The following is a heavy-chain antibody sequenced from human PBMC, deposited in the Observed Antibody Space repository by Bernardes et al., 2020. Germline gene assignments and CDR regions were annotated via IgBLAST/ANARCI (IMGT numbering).Heavy chain of an antibody. CDR1: GYTFTSYG. CDR3: ARMSVVGAFWYYYYGMGV. CDR2: ISAYNGNT. D-gene: IGHD1-26*01. J-gene: IGHJ6*04. Sequence: ASVKVSCKASGYTFTSYGISWVRQAPGQGLEWMGWISAYNGNTNYAQKLQGRVTMTTDTSTSTAYMELRSLRSDDTAVYYCARMSVVGAFWYYYYGMGVGGKVTTVTVSS. V-gene: IGHV1-18*04.